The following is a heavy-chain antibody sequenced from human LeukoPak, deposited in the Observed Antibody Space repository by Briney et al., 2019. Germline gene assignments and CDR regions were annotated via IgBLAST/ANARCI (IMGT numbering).Heavy chain of an antibody. V-gene: IGHV4-59*01. D-gene: IGHD4-17*01. CDR3: ARWGDGDYYSDY. CDR1: AGSLSSYY. J-gene: IGHJ4*02. CDR2: IYYSGST. Sequence: PSETLSLTCTVSAGSLSSYYWSWVRQPPGKGLEWIGYIYYSGSTNYNPSLRSRVTISEDTSKNQFSLKLSSVNAADTAVYYCARWGDGDYYSDYWGQGTLVTVSS.